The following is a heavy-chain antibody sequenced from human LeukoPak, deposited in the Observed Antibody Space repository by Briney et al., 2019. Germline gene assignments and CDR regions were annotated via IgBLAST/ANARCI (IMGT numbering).Heavy chain of an antibody. CDR3: ARYYYDSQAFDY. J-gene: IGHJ4*02. V-gene: IGHV3-30*02. D-gene: IGHD3-22*01. Sequence: GGSLRLSCAASGFTFSSYGMHWVRQAPGKGLEWVAFIRYDGSNKYYADSVKGRFTISRDNSKNTLYLQMNSLRSEDTAVYYCARYYYDSQAFDYWGQGTLVTVSS. CDR1: GFTFSSYG. CDR2: IRYDGSNK.